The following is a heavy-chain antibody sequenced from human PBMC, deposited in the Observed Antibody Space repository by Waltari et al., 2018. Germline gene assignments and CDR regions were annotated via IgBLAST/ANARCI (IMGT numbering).Heavy chain of an antibody. CDR1: GFSFCIYA. CDR2: ISSNGVST. D-gene: IGHD2-21*01. J-gene: IGHJ6*03. CDR3: ARSPDQPDSLDYYMDV. V-gene: IGHV3-64*01. Sequence: EVQLVESGGGLVQPGGSLRLSCEACGFSFCIYAMYWVRQAPGKGLEYVSAISSNGVSTYYANSMKGRLSISRDNSKNTLYLQMGSLRAEDMAVYYCARSPDQPDSLDYYMDVWGKGTTVTVSS.